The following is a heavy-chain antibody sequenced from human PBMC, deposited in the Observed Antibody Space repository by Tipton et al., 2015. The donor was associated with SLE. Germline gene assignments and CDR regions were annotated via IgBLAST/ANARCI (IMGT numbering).Heavy chain of an antibody. V-gene: IGHV1-2*06. CDR1: GYTFTGYY. CDR2: INPNSGGT. D-gene: IGHD2-2*01. Sequence: QVQLVQSGPEVKKPGASVKVSCKASGYTFTGYYMHWVRQAPGQGLEWMGRINPNSGGTNYAQKFQGRVTMTRDTSISTAYMELSRLRSDDTAVYYCARDRQYCSSTSCYVDFDYWGQGTLVTVSS. CDR3: ARDRQYCSSTSCYVDFDY. J-gene: IGHJ4*02.